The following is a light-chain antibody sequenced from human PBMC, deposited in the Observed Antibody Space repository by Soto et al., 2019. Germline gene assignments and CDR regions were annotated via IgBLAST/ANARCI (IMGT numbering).Light chain of an antibody. J-gene: IGKJ2*01. CDR2: GAS. Sequence: EIVLTQSPAILSASPGERATLSCRASQTVSDNLAWYQQKPGQSPRVLIYGASTRATDIPVRFSGSGSGTEFTLTISSLQSEDFAVYYCQQYNIWPPLYTFGQGTKL. CDR1: QTVSDN. V-gene: IGKV3-15*01. CDR3: QQYNIWPPLYT.